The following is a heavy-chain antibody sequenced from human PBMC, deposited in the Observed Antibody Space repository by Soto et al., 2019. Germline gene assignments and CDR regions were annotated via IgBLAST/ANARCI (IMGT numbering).Heavy chain of an antibody. CDR2: IKTKAEGETT. Sequence: DVQLVESGGGFVKPGGSLRLSCAASGLTFNDVWMSWVRPAPGKGLEWVGRIKTKAEGETTDYAAPVKGRFTISRDDSNNIVHLKMNNIKTEHTAVDYCTVRGGWLGPWGQGILVTVSS. D-gene: IGHD3-22*01. J-gene: IGHJ5*02. CDR3: TVRGGWLGP. CDR1: GLTFNDVW. V-gene: IGHV3-15*01.